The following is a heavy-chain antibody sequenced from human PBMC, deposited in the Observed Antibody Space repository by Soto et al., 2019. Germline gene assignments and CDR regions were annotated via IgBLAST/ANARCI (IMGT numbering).Heavy chain of an antibody. D-gene: IGHD1-20*01. J-gene: IGHJ4*02. CDR3: ARGYNWRYGR. V-gene: IGHV4-4*02. CDR1: GGSISSSNW. CDR2: IYHSGST. Sequence: PSETLSLTCAVSGGSISSSNWWSWFRQPPGKGLEWIGEIYHSGSTNYNPSLKSRVTISLDTSKNQFSLILNSVTAADTAIYYCARGYNWRYGRRGQGTLSPVS.